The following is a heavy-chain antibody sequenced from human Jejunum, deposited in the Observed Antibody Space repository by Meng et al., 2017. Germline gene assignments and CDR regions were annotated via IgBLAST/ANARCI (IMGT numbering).Heavy chain of an antibody. CDR1: GFTFSSYA. J-gene: IGHJ4*02. D-gene: IGHD6-19*01. V-gene: IGHV3-23*01. Sequence: GESLKISCAASGFTFSSYAMNWVRQAPGKGLEWVSTISGSGASTNYADSVKGRFTISRDNSKNTLYLQMNSLRAEDTAVYYCAKAPGYSSAWFLYYFDYWGQGTLVTGAS. CDR2: ISGSGAST. CDR3: AKAPGYSSAWFLYYFDY.